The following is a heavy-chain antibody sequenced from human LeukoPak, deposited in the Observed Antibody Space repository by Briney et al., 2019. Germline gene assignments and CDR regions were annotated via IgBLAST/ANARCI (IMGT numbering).Heavy chain of an antibody. J-gene: IGHJ4*02. V-gene: IGHV3-74*01. Sequence: LPGGSLRLSCAASGFTFTKYWMLWVRQAPGKGLVWVSHISTDGNTANYADSVKGRFTTSRDNAKNTMYLQVNSLRAEDTAVYYCARGAYGGNSYDYWGPGTLVTVSS. CDR2: ISTDGNTA. CDR3: ARGAYGGNSYDY. CDR1: GFTFTKYW. D-gene: IGHD4-23*01.